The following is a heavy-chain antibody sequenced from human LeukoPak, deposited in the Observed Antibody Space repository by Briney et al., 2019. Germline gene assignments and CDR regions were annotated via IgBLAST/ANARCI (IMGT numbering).Heavy chain of an antibody. V-gene: IGHV4-61*02. J-gene: IGHJ4*02. CDR2: IYTSGST. CDR1: GGSISSGSYY. CDR3: AREVYDILTGYPS. D-gene: IGHD3-9*01. Sequence: SQTLSLTCTVSGGSISSGSYYWSWIRQPAGKGLEWIGRIYTSGSTNYNPSLKSRVTISVDTSKNQFSPKLSSVTAADTAVYYCAREVYDILTGYPSWGQGTLVTVSS.